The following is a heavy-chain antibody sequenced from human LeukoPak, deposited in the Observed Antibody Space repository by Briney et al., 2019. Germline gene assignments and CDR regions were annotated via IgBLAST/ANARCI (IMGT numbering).Heavy chain of an antibody. CDR3: ARDSDYYGMDV. V-gene: IGHV4-61*01. CDR1: GGSVSSGSYY. D-gene: IGHD1-26*01. CDR2: IYYSGST. J-gene: IGHJ6*02. Sequence: SETLSLTCTVSGGSVSSGSYYWSWIRQPPGKGLGRIGYIYYSGSTNYNPSLKSRVTISVDTSKNQFSLKLSSVTAADTAVYYCARDSDYYGMDVWGQGTTVTVSS.